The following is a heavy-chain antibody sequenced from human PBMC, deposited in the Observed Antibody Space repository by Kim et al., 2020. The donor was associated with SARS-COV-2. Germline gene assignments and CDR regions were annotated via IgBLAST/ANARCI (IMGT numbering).Heavy chain of an antibody. CDR3: ARRQRLITMVRGVISCWSAP. Sequence: SETLSLTCTVSGGSISSSSYYWGWIRQPPGKGLEWIGSIYYSGSTYYNPSLKSRVTISVDTSKNQFSLKLSSVTAADTAVYYCARRQRLITMVRGVISCWSAPWGQGTLVTVPS. J-gene: IGHJ5*02. D-gene: IGHD3-10*01. V-gene: IGHV4-39*01. CDR2: IYYSGST. CDR1: GGSISSSSYY.